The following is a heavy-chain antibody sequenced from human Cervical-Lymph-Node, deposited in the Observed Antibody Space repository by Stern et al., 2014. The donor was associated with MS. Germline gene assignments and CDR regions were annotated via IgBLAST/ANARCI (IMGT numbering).Heavy chain of an antibody. CDR3: ATGENYYYYGMDV. CDR1: GYTFTSYY. Sequence: VTLVESGAEVKKPGASVKVSCKASGYTFTSYYMHWVRQAPGQGLERMGIINPSGGSTSYAQKVQGRVTMTRDTSTSTVYMELSSLRSEDTAVYYCATGENYYYYGMDVWGQGTTVTVSS. V-gene: IGHV1-46*01. J-gene: IGHJ6*02. D-gene: IGHD1-14*01. CDR2: INPSGGST.